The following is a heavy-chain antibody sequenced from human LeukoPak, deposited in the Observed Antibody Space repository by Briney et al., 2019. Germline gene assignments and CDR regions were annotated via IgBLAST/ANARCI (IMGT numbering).Heavy chain of an antibody. J-gene: IGHJ3*02. V-gene: IGHV3-21*01. CDR1: GFTFSSYS. Sequence: GGSLRLSCAASGFTFSSYSMNWVRQAPGKGLEWVSSISSSSSYIYYADSVKGRFTISRDNAKNSLYLQMNSLRAEDTAVYYCARAGVGPRDAFDIWGQGTMVTVSS. D-gene: IGHD3-10*01. CDR2: ISSSSSYI. CDR3: ARAGVGPRDAFDI.